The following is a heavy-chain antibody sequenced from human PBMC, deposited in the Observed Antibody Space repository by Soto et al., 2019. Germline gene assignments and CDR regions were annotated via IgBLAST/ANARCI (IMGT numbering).Heavy chain of an antibody. D-gene: IGHD4-17*01. CDR1: GFSFNAYS. CDR2: IIGSGDST. CDR3: AKDRGLTTVTCDAFQA. Sequence: EVHLLESGGGLVQPGGSLRISCAASGFSFNAYSMSWVGQAPGKGLEWVSGIIGSGDSTYYADSVKGRFTISRDNSNNTLYLQMNSLRAGDTAIYYCAKDRGLTTVTCDAFQAWGQGTLVAVSS. J-gene: IGHJ1*01. V-gene: IGHV3-23*01.